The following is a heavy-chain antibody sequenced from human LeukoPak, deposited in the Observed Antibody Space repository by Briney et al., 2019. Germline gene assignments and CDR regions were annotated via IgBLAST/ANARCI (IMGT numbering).Heavy chain of an antibody. V-gene: IGHV1-2*06. CDR3: ARAAYYYDGSGYYLGD. J-gene: IGHJ4*02. Sequence: ASVKVSCKASGHTFTDCYMHWVRQAPGQGLEWMGRINPNSGGTNYAQKFQARVTMTRDTSISTAYMELSRLRSDDTALYYCARAAYYYDGSGYYLGDWGQGTLVTVSS. D-gene: IGHD3-22*01. CDR2: INPNSGGT. CDR1: GHTFTDCY.